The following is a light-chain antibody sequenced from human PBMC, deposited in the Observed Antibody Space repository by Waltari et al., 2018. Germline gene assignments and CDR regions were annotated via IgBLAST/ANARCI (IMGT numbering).Light chain of an antibody. CDR3: LVWHSTIDHQGV. CDR1: NIGSKS. J-gene: IGLJ2*01. V-gene: IGLV3-21*04. CDR2: YDS. Sequence: SYVVTQSPSVSVAPGETARITCGGDNIGSKSVHWYQQRPGQAPVLGISYDSDRPSGIPARFSGSNSGNTATLTISWVEAEDEADYYCLVWHSTIDHQGVFGGGTKLTVL.